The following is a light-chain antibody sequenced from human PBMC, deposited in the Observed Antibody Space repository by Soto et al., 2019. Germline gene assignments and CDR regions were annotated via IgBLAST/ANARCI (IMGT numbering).Light chain of an antibody. J-gene: IGKJ5*01. CDR2: GAS. V-gene: IGKV3-20*01. CDR1: QSVSNRY. CDR3: QQYGSSLSIT. Sequence: EIVLTQSPGTLSLSPGERATLSCRASQSVSNRYVAWYQQRPGQAPRPLIFGASIRATGIPDRFSGSGSGTDFTLTISRLEPEDFAVYYCQQYGSSLSITFGQGTRLESK.